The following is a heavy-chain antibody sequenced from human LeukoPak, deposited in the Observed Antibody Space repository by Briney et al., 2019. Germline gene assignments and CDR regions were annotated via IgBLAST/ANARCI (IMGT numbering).Heavy chain of an antibody. J-gene: IGHJ4*02. CDR2: ISGSGGST. Sequence: PGGSLRLSCAASGFTFSSYAMSWVRQAPGKGLEWVSAISGSGGSTYYAGSVKGRFTISRDNSKNTLYLQMNNLRAEDTAVYYCAKDWVRGVVAYDYWGQGTLVTVSS. D-gene: IGHD5-12*01. CDR3: AKDWVRGVVAYDY. V-gene: IGHV3-23*01. CDR1: GFTFSSYA.